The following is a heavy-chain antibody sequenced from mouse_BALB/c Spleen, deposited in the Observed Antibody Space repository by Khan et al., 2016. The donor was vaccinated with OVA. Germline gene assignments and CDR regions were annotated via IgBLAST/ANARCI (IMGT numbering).Heavy chain of an antibody. CDR1: GFTFSTYG. Sequence: EVQLVETGGDLVKPGGSLKLSCAASGFTFSTYGMSWVRQTPDKRLEWVATVSTGGSYTYYPDSVKGRFTISRDNAKKTLYLKMSSLKSEDTAMFYCARLAYYYDCEGFAYWGQGTLVTVSA. CDR3: ARLAYYYDCEGFAY. CDR2: VSTGGSYT. J-gene: IGHJ3*01. V-gene: IGHV5-6*01. D-gene: IGHD1-1*01.